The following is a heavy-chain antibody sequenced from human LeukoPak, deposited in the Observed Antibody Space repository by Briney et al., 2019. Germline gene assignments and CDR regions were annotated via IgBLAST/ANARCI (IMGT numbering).Heavy chain of an antibody. J-gene: IGHJ4*02. V-gene: IGHV3-74*03. CDR2: IENDGTGA. Sequence: GGTLRLSCIASGFTFSSDRTHWVRQVPGKGLVWVSRIENDGTGAVYADAVEGRFTISRDSAKSMLYLQMNSLRAEDTAVYYCVRGGFNGNWGQGTLVTVSS. D-gene: IGHD2-8*01. CDR1: GFTFSSDR. CDR3: VRGGFNGN.